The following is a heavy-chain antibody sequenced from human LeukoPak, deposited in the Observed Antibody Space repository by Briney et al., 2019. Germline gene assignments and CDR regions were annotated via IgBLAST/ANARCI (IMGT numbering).Heavy chain of an antibody. V-gene: IGHV1-3*03. J-gene: IGHJ4*02. D-gene: IGHD1-26*01. CDR2: IIPDNGNR. CDR3: VGEGATHYFDD. CDR1: GGTFSSYA. Sequence: PWASVKVSCKASGGTFSSYAISWVRQAPGQRLEWMGWIIPDNGNRKYSEEYQGRVSFTRDRFANTAYMELGSLRSEDIGVYYCVGEGATHYFDDWGQGTLVTVSS.